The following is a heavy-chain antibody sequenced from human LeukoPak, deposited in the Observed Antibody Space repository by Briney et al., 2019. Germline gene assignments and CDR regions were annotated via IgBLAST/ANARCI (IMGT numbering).Heavy chain of an antibody. V-gene: IGHV1-2*02. Sequence: ASVKVSCKASGYTFTGYYMHWLRQAPGQGLEWMGWINPNSGVTNYGQKFQGRVTMTRDTSISTAYMELSSLRSDDTAVYYCAREPRGGQIDYWGQGTLVTVSS. CDR1: GYTFTGYY. CDR2: INPNSGVT. CDR3: AREPRGGQIDY. J-gene: IGHJ4*02. D-gene: IGHD3-10*01.